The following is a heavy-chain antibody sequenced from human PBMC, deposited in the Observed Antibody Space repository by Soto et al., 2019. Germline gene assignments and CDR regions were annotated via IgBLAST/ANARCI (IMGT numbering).Heavy chain of an antibody. Sequence: PGESLKISCKGSGYSFTSYWIGWVRQMPGKGLEWMGIIYPGDSDTRYSPSFQGQVTISADKSISTAYLQWSSPKASDTAMYYCARWKGAAAGFYYFDYWGQGTLVTVSS. J-gene: IGHJ4*02. CDR3: ARWKGAAAGFYYFDY. V-gene: IGHV5-51*01. CDR2: IYPGDSDT. CDR1: GYSFTSYW. D-gene: IGHD6-13*01.